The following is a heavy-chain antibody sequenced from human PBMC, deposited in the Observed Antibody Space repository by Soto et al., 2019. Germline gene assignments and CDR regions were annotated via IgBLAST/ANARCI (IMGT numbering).Heavy chain of an antibody. J-gene: IGHJ4*02. V-gene: IGHV4-59*01. CDR3: ARVNIDGIQLWKGFDY. D-gene: IGHD5-18*01. CDR2: IYYSGST. Sequence: SETLSLTCTVSGGSISSYYWSWIRQPPGKGLEWIGYIYYSGSTNYNPSLKSRVTISVDTSKNQFSLKLSSVTAADTAVYYCARVNIDGIQLWKGFDYWGQGTLVTVSS. CDR1: GGSISSYY.